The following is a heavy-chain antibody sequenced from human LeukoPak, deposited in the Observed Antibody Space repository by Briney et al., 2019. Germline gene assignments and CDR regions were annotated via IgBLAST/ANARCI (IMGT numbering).Heavy chain of an antibody. CDR1: GFTFSNAW. CDR3: TGVSRSSWYDY. D-gene: IGHD6-13*01. Sequence: GGSLSLSCAASGFTFSNAWLSWVRKAPGKGLEWVGRIKSKTDGGTPDYAAPVKGRFTISRDDSKNTLYLQMNSLKTEDTAVYYCTGVSRSSWYDYWGQGTLVTVSS. J-gene: IGHJ4*02. V-gene: IGHV3-15*01. CDR2: IKSKTDGGTP.